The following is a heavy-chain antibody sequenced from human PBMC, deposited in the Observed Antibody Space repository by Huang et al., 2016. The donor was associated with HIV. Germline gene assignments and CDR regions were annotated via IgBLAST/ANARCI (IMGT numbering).Heavy chain of an antibody. J-gene: IGHJ5*02. Sequence: QVQLQESGPGLVKPSETLSLTCTVSGGSMSSYYWSWIRQPPGKGRGWIGYIYYSGSTNYNPSLKSRVTISVDTSKNQFSLRLSSVTAADTAVYYCASASIAARRWFDPWGQGSLVTVSS. CDR2: IYYSGST. V-gene: IGHV4-59*01. D-gene: IGHD6-6*01. CDR1: GGSMSSYY. CDR3: ASASIAARRWFDP.